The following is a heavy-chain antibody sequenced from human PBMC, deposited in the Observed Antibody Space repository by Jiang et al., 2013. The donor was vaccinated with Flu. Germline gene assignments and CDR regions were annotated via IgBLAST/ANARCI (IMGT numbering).Heavy chain of an antibody. D-gene: IGHD3-22*01. Sequence: LLKPSETLSLTCAVSGYSISSGYYWGWIRQPPGKGLEWIGSIYHSGSTYYNPSLKSRVTISVDTSKNQFSLKLSSVTAADTAVYYCARLNYYDSSGHDYWGQGTLVTVSS. CDR1: GYSISSGYY. CDR3: ARLNYYDSSGHDY. J-gene: IGHJ4*02. V-gene: IGHV4-38-2*01. CDR2: IYHSGST.